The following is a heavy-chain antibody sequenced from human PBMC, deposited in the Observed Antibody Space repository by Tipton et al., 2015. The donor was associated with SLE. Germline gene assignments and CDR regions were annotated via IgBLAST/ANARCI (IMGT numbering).Heavy chain of an antibody. CDR2: IRHNGADT. CDR1: GITFSDFT. D-gene: IGHD3-10*02. Sequence: SLRLSCAASGITFSDFTMSWVRQAPGKGLEWVSAIRHNGADTYYRDSVKGRFTISRDNSQNTLYLQMRSLRAEDTALYYCAKVVRASSIDMSWDSWGQGTLVLVSS. J-gene: IGHJ4*02. V-gene: IGHV3-23*01. CDR3: AKVVRASSIDMSWDS.